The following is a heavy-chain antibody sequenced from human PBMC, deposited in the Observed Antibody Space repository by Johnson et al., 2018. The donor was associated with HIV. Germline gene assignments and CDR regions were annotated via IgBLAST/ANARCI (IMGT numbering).Heavy chain of an antibody. J-gene: IGHJ3*01. D-gene: IGHD1-26*01. Sequence: VQLVESGGRVVRPGGSLTLSCAASGFSFDDYGMTWVRQIAGKGLEWVSGINWKGGRTGSGDAVKGGFAISRDNGKNSMYRQINSLRAEDTDLYCCARGSGSYYGWDAFALWGQGTMVTVSS. CDR3: ARGSGSYYGWDAFAL. V-gene: IGHV3-20*04. CDR1: GFSFDDYG. CDR2: INWKGGRT.